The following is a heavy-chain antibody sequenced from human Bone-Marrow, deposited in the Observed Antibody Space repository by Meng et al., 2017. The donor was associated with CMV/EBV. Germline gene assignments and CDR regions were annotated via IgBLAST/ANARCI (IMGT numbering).Heavy chain of an antibody. J-gene: IGHJ6*02. CDR1: GYTFTRYA. CDR2: INPNSGGT. D-gene: IGHD5-18*01. V-gene: IGHV1-2*02. Sequence: ASVKVSCKASGYTFTRYAMNWVRQAPGQGLEWMGWINPNSGGTNYAQKFQGRVTMTRDTSISTAYMELSRLRSYDTAVYFCARARSEHSYAPHAPDHPPHYGMDVWGQGTTVTVSS. CDR3: ARARSEHSYAPHAPDHPPHYGMDV.